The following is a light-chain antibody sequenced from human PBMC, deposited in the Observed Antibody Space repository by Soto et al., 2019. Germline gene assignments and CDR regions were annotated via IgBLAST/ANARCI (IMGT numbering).Light chain of an antibody. CDR2: DAS. J-gene: IGKJ4*01. CDR3: QQYDNLPT. Sequence: DIQMTQSPSSLSGSVGDRVTMTCQASQDISNYLNWYQQKPGKAPKLLIYDASNLETGVPSRFSGSGSGTDFTFTISSLQPEDIATYYCQQYDNLPTFGGGTKVDIK. CDR1: QDISNY. V-gene: IGKV1-33*01.